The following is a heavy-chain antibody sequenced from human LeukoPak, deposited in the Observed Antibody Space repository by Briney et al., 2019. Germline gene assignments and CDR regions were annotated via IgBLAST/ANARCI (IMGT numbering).Heavy chain of an antibody. V-gene: IGHV3-23*01. D-gene: IGHD3-16*02. J-gene: IGHJ4*02. CDR1: GLTFSSYV. CDR2: FTGSNGGT. CDR3: AQSRLSSNYLDN. Sequence: GGSLRLSCAASGLTFSSYVNRVRQAPGKGLEWVSAFTGSNGGTYYADTVKGRFTISRDNSKDTLYLQMNGLRAEDTAVFYCAQSRLSSNYLDNWGQGSLVTVSS.